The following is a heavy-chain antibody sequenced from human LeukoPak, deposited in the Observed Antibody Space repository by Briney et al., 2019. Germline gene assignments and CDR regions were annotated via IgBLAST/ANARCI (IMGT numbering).Heavy chain of an antibody. CDR1: GGSFSGYY. J-gene: IGHJ4*02. CDR2: INYGGST. V-gene: IGHV4-34*01. D-gene: IGHD3-22*01. CDR3: ARRYGDYYS. Sequence: SETLSLTCAVYGGSFSGYYWSWIRQPPGKGLEWIGEINYGGSTNYNPSLKSRVTISVDTSKNQFSLKLTSVTAADTAVYYCARRYGDYYSWGRGNLVTVSS.